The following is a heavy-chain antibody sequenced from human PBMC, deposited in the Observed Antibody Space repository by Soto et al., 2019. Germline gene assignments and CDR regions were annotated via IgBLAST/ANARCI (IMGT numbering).Heavy chain of an antibody. J-gene: IGHJ5*02. CDR2: INHSGST. D-gene: IGHD6-13*01. CDR1: GGSFSGYY. V-gene: IGHV4-34*01. CDR3: ARVQGSSWYQNWFDP. Sequence: SETLSLTCAVYGGSFSGYYWSWIRQPPGKGLEWIGEINHSGSTNYNPSLKSRVTISVDTSKNQFSLKLSSVTAADTAVYYCARVQGSSWYQNWFDPWGQGTLVTVSS.